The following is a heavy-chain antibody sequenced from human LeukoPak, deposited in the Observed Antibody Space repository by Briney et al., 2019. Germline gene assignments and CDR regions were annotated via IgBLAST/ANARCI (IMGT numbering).Heavy chain of an antibody. CDR2: ISDEGGST. J-gene: IGHJ4*02. Sequence: GGSLRLSCAASGFTFSIYAMHWVRQAPGKGLEYVSAISDEGGSTYYANSVKGRSIISRDNSKSTLYLQMDSLRPEDTAVYFCARVDSTGWDDAFDYWGQGTLVTVSS. D-gene: IGHD6-19*01. V-gene: IGHV3-64*01. CDR3: ARVDSTGWDDAFDY. CDR1: GFTFSIYA.